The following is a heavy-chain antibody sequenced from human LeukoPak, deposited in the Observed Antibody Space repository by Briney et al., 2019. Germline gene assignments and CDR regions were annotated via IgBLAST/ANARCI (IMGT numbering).Heavy chain of an antibody. CDR2: IYYSGST. CDR1: GGSISSYY. D-gene: IGHD6-19*01. CDR3: ASLGVAVAAHAFDI. J-gene: IGHJ3*02. V-gene: IGHV4-59*01. Sequence: PSETLSLTCTVSGGSISSYYWSWIRQPPGKGLEWIGYIYYSGSTNYNPSLESRVTISVDTSKNQFSLKLSSVTAADTAVYYCASLGVAVAAHAFDIWGQGTMVTVSS.